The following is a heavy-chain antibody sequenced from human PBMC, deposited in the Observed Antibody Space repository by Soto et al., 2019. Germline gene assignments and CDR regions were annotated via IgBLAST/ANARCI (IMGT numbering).Heavy chain of an antibody. V-gene: IGHV1-46*01. D-gene: IGHD5-12*01. CDR2: INPSGGST. J-gene: IGHJ6*02. Sequence: QVQLVQSGAEVKKPGASVKVSCKASGYTFTSYYMHWVRQAPGQGLEWMGIINPSGGSTSYAQKFRGRVTMTRDTSTSTVYMELSSLRSEDTAVYYCARAYSGYDFAYYYYGMDVWGQGTTVTVSS. CDR3: ARAYSGYDFAYYYYGMDV. CDR1: GYTFTSYY.